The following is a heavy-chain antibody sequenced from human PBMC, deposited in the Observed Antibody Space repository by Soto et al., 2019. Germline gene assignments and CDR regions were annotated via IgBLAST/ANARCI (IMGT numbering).Heavy chain of an antibody. D-gene: IGHD3-9*01. CDR3: AKERLLPGPVNWFDP. CDR2: ISGTAHNT. CDR1: GFTFSNFA. J-gene: IGHJ5*02. V-gene: IGHV3-23*01. Sequence: GGSLRLSCVGSGFTFSNFALSWVRQAPGKGLEWVSFISGTAHNTFYADSVKGRFTISRDNSKNSLFLHMSNLRAEDTAVYYCAKERLLPGPVNWFDPWGQGTLVTVSS.